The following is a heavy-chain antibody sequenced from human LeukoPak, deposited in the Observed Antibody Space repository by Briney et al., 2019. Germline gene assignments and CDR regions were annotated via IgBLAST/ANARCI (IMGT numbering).Heavy chain of an antibody. CDR2: INAHNGNT. V-gene: IGHV1-18*01. D-gene: IGHD5-12*01. J-gene: IGHJ4*02. CDR1: GCTFTSYG. CDR3: ARFIVATITPYDY. Sequence: GASVKVSCKASGCTFTSYGISWVRQAPGQGLEWMGWINAHNGNTNYAQKLQGRVTMTTDTFTTTAYMELRSLRSDDTAVYYCARFIVATITPYDYWGQGTLVTVSS.